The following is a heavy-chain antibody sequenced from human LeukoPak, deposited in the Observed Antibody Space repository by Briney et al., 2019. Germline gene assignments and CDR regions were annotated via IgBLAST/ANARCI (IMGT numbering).Heavy chain of an antibody. CDR3: ARADYDFWSGYYTHYYFDY. CDR2: IIPIFGTA. Sequence: SVKVCCKASGGTFSSYAISWVRQAPGQGLEWMGGIIPIFGTANYAQKFQGRVTITTDESTSTAYMELSSLRSEDTAVYYCARADYDFWSGYYTHYYFDYWGQGTLVTVSS. J-gene: IGHJ4*02. V-gene: IGHV1-69*05. CDR1: GGTFSSYA. D-gene: IGHD3-3*01.